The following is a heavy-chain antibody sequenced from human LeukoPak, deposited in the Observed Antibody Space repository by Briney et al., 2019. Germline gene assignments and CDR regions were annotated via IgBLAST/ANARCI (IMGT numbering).Heavy chain of an antibody. CDR3: AKVWSASSWYFDY. J-gene: IGHJ4*02. V-gene: IGHV3-53*01. Sequence: GGSLRLSCAASGFTVSSNYMNWVRQAPGKGLEWVSIIYSGGTTYYADSVKGRFTISRDNSKNTLFLQMNSLRAEDTAVYYCAKVWSASSWYFDYWGQGTLVTVSS. D-gene: IGHD6-13*01. CDR1: GFTVSSNY. CDR2: IYSGGTT.